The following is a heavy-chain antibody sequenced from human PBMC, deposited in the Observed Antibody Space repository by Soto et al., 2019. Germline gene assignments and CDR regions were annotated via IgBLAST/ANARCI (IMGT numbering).Heavy chain of an antibody. CDR2: ISGSGGST. CDR3: ANGYFDNWFDP. D-gene: IGHD3-22*01. CDR1: GFTFRSYA. J-gene: IGHJ5*02. V-gene: IGHV3-23*01. Sequence: GGSLRLSCAASGFTFRSYAMSWVRQAPGKGLEWVSAISGSGGSTYYADSVKGRFTISRDNSKNTLYLQMNSLRAEDTAVYYCANGYFDNWFDPWGQGTLVTVSS.